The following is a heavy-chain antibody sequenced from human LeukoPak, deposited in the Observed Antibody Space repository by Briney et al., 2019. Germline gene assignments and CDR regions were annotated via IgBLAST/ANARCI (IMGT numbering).Heavy chain of an antibody. CDR1: GFTFSNHG. D-gene: IGHD6-19*01. Sequence: GGSLRLSCAASGFTFSNHGMNWVRQAPGKGLEWVSSISSSSSYIYYADSVKGRFTISRDNAKNSLYLQMNSLRAEDTAVYYCAKLPGIAVAGAIDYWGQGTLVTVSS. CDR3: AKLPGIAVAGAIDY. CDR2: ISSSSSYI. J-gene: IGHJ4*02. V-gene: IGHV3-21*01.